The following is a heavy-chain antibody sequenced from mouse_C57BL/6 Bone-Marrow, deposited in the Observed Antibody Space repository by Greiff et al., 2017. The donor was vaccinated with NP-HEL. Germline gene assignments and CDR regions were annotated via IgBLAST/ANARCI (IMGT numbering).Heavy chain of an antibody. CDR1: GYTFTSYW. CDR2: IDPSDSYT. V-gene: IGHV1-59*01. D-gene: IGHD2-4*01. Sequence: QVQLQQPGAELVRPGTSVKLSCKASGYTFTSYWMHWVKQRPGQGLEWIGVIDPSDSYTNYNQKFKGKATLTVDTSSSTAYMQLSSLTSEDSAVYCYARDDYGGADWGQGTLVTVSA. J-gene: IGHJ3*01. CDR3: ARDDYGGAD.